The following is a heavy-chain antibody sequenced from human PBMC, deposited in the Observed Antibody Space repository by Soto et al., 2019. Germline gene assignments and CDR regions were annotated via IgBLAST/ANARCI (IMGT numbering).Heavy chain of an antibody. CDR1: GFTFSRYA. D-gene: IGHD1-26*01. J-gene: IGHJ4*02. CDR2: ISYDGSNR. CDR3: ARVLGTYSRVGTFDY. Sequence: GRAVRVYCAAPGFTFSRYAVHWVRQAPGKGLEWVAVISYDGSNRYYADSVKGRFTISRDNSKNTLYLQMNSLRAEDTAVYYCARVLGTYSRVGTFDYWGQGTLVTVSS. V-gene: IGHV3-30-3*01.